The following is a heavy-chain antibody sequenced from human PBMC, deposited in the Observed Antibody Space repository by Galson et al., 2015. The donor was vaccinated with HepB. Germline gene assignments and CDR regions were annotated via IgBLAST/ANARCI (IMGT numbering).Heavy chain of an antibody. D-gene: IGHD2-8*01. Sequence: SLRLSCAASGFTFSSYAMHWVRQAPGKGLEWVAVISYDGSNKYYADSVKGRFTISRDNSKNTLYLQMNSLRAEDTAVYYCARDTLRYYFDYWGQGTLVTVSS. V-gene: IGHV3-30-3*01. CDR1: GFTFSSYA. CDR3: ARDTLRYYFDY. J-gene: IGHJ4*02. CDR2: ISYDGSNK.